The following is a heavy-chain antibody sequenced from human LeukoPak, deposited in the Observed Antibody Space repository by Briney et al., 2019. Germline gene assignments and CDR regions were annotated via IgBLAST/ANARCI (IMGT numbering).Heavy chain of an antibody. Sequence: GGSLRLSCAASGFSFSSYGMHWVRQAPGEGLEWVSLISNDGSNEYYADSVKGRFTISRDKSKITVYLQMNSLRAEDTAVYFCARGTIFDNYGMDVWGQGTTVTVSS. J-gene: IGHJ6*02. D-gene: IGHD3-3*01. CDR1: GFSFSSYG. CDR2: ISNDGSNE. CDR3: ARGTIFDNYGMDV. V-gene: IGHV3-30*03.